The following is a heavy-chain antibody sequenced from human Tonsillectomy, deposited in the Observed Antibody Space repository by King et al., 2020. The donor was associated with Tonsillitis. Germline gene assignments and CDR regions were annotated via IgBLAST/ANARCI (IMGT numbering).Heavy chain of an antibody. D-gene: IGHD3/OR15-3a*01. CDR1: GFTFSSHA. CDR3: ARDVPQRTGWVFAFDP. J-gene: IGHJ5*02. Sequence: VQLVQSGGGVVQPGRSLRLSCAASGFTFSSHAMHWVRQAPGKGLEWVAVISYDGSNKYYADSVKGRFTISRDNSKNTLYLQMNSLRAEDTAVYYCARDVPQRTGWVFAFDPWGHGTLVTVSS. V-gene: IGHV3-30-3*01. CDR2: ISYDGSNK.